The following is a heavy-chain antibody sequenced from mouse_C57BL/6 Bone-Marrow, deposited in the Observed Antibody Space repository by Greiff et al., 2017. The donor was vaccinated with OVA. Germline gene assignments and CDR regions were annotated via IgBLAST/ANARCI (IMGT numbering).Heavy chain of an antibody. J-gene: IGHJ2*01. Sequence: DVMLVESGGGLVQPGDSLSLSCAASGFTFTTYYMSWVRQPPGTALEWLAFIRNKPNGSTTEYSASVKGRFTISRDNSQSILYLQMKALRAEDSATYYCARYKGRVAVDYLDYWGQGTALTVSS. CDR3: ARYKGRVAVDYLDY. CDR2: IRNKPNGSTT. CDR1: GFTFTTYY. V-gene: IGHV7-3*01. D-gene: IGHD1-1*01.